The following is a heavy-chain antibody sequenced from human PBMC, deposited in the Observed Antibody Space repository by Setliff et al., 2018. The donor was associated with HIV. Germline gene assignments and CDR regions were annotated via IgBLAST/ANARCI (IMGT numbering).Heavy chain of an antibody. CDR3: ARHPRHYNILTGYRYYMDV. Sequence: PSETLSLTCAVSGVSISSSSYFWGWIRRPPGTGLDWIGSIYFSGSTYYNPSLESRVTISMDTSKNQFSLKLTSVTAADTAVHYCARHPRHYNILTGYRYYMDVWGKGTTVT. J-gene: IGHJ6*03. V-gene: IGHV4-39*01. CDR2: IYFSGST. CDR1: GVSISSSSYF. D-gene: IGHD3-9*01.